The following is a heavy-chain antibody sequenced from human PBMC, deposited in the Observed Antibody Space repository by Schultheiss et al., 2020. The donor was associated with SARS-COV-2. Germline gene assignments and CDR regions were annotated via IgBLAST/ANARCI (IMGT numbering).Heavy chain of an antibody. Sequence: SQTLSLTCAVYGGSSSGDYWSWIRQPPGKGLEWIGYIYYSGSTNYSPSLKSRVTISVDTSKSQFSLKLSSVTAADTAVYYCARGWNPRVAFDIWGQGTMVTVSS. CDR2: IYYSGST. J-gene: IGHJ3*02. D-gene: IGHD1-1*01. CDR1: GGSSSGDY. V-gene: IGHV4-59*01. CDR3: ARGWNPRVAFDI.